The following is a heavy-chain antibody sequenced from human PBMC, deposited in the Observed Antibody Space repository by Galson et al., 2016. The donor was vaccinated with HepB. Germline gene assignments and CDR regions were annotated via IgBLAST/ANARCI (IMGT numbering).Heavy chain of an antibody. Sequence: SLRLSCATSGLTFSRYWMSWVRQAPGKGLEWVANIKEDGSEKCYVASVKGRFTISRDNAKNSMYLQMNSLRAEDTAVYYCASYFSNYVSYWGQGTLVTVSS. CDR3: ASYFSNYVSY. CDR2: IKEDGSEK. D-gene: IGHD4-11*01. CDR1: GLTFSRYW. J-gene: IGHJ4*02. V-gene: IGHV3-7*01.